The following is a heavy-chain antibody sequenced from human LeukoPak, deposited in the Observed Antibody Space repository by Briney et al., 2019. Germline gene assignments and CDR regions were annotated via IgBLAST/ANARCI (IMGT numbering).Heavy chain of an antibody. D-gene: IGHD2-2*01. CDR3: ARHEVVPAAMEGFDP. CDR1: GGSFSGYY. CDR2: INHSGST. Sequence: SETLSLTCAVYGGSFSGYYWSWIRQPPGKGLEWIGEINHSGSTNYNPSLKSRVTISVDTSKNQFSLKLSSVTAADTAVYYCARHEVVPAAMEGFDPWGQGTLVTVSP. V-gene: IGHV4-34*01. J-gene: IGHJ5*02.